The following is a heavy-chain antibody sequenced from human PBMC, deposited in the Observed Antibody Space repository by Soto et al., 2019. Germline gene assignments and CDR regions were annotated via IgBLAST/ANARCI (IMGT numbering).Heavy chain of an antibody. CDR1: GYSFSSYW. CDR3: ARHYCSSTSCSLNCDH. D-gene: IGHD2-2*01. J-gene: IGHJ4*02. V-gene: IGHV5-10-1*01. CDR2: IDPSDSYT. Sequence: GESLKISCKGSGYSFSSYWTSWVRQMPGKGPEWMGRIDPSDSYTNYSPSFRGHVTISADKSISTAYLHWSSLKASDTAMIYCARHYCSSTSCSLNCDHWGQGTLVTVSS.